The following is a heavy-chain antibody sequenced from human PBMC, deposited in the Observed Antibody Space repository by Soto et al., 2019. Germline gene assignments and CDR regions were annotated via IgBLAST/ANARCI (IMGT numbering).Heavy chain of an antibody. J-gene: IGHJ4*02. CDR2: ISCDGGIT. V-gene: IGHV3-43*01. CDR3: VKSLEYSSTSPYFDY. Sequence: GGSLRLSCAASGFTFYDYTMHWVRPAPGKGLESVSLISCDGGITYFADSVKGRFTISRDNSRNSLYLQMNSLRTEDTALYYCVKSLEYSSTSPYFDYWGQGTLVTVSS. D-gene: IGHD6-6*01. CDR1: GFTFYDYT.